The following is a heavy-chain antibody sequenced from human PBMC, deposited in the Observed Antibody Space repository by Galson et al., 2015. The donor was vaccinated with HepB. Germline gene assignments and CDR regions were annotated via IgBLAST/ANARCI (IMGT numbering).Heavy chain of an antibody. Sequence: SLRLSCAASGFTFDGYAMHWVRQAPGKGLEWVSGISWNSGSIGYADSVKGRFTISRDNAKNSLYLQMNSLRTEDTALYYCAKDTRLGESSLYGWHFDLWGRGTLVTVSS. CDR2: ISWNSGSI. CDR3: AKDTRLGESSLYGWHFDL. J-gene: IGHJ2*01. D-gene: IGHD3-16*02. CDR1: GFTFDGYA. V-gene: IGHV3-9*01.